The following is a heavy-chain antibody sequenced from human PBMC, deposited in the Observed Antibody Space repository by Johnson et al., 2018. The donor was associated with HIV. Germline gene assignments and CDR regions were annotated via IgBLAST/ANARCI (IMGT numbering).Heavy chain of an antibody. Sequence: QMLLVESGGGVVQTGRSLRLSCAVSGFTLSNYAMHWVRQAPGKGLERVAFISNDGSIKFSADSVKGRFTISKDNSKNTLYLPMNSLRPEDTAVYYCVQGVPNPAGAFDIWVRGTMVTVSS. CDR3: VQGVPNPAGAFDI. CDR2: ISNDGSIK. V-gene: IGHV3-30-3*01. D-gene: IGHD6-19*01. CDR1: GFTLSNYA. J-gene: IGHJ3*02.